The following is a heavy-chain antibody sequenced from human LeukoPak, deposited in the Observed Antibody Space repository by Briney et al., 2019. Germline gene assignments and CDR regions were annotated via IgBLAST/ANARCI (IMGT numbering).Heavy chain of an antibody. CDR3: ARWLESYSYGYPYVDY. CDR1: GYTFTSYG. V-gene: IGHV1-18*01. Sequence: GASVKVSCKASGYTFTSYGISWVRQAPGQGLEWMGWISAYNGNTNYAQKLQGRVTMTTDTSTSTAYMELRSLRSDDTAVYYCARWLESYSYGYPYVDYWGQGTLVTVSS. CDR2: ISAYNGNT. D-gene: IGHD5-18*01. J-gene: IGHJ4*02.